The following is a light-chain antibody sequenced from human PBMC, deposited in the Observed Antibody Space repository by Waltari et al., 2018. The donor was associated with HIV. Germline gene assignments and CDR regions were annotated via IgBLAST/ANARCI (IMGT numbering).Light chain of an antibody. CDR3: QVWDSSIEVV. CDR2: DDT. J-gene: IGLJ3*02. V-gene: IGLV3-21*02. CDR1: KIRSKS. Sequence: SYVLTQPPSVSVAPGQTARITCGGNKIRSKSAHWYQQKPGQAPVLVVYDDTDRPSGIPELFSGSNSGNTATLAISRVEAGDEADYYCQVWDSSIEVVFGGGTKLTVL.